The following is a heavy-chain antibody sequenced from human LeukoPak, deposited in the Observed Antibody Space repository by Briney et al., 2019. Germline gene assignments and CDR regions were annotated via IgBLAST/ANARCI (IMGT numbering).Heavy chain of an antibody. Sequence: GGSLRLSCAASGFTFSSYSMNWVRQAPGKGLEWVSSISSSSSYIYYADSVKGRFTISRDNAKNSLYLQMNSLRAEDTAVYYCARDSGNPYCGGDCYSPDAFDIWGQGTMVTVSS. CDR1: GFTFSSYS. D-gene: IGHD2-21*02. V-gene: IGHV3-21*01. J-gene: IGHJ3*02. CDR2: ISSSSSYI. CDR3: ARDSGNPYCGGDCYSPDAFDI.